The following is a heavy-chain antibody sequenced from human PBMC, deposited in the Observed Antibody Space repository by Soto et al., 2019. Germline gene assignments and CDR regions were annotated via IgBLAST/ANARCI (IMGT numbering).Heavy chain of an antibody. CDR3: AKEGQGNYDILTGYLTYYYYYGMDV. V-gene: IGHV3-30*18. J-gene: IGHJ6*04. D-gene: IGHD3-9*01. CDR2: ISYDGSNK. CDR1: GFTFSSFG. Sequence: HPGGSLRLSCAASGFTFSSFGMHWVRQAPGKGLEWVAVISYDGSNKYYADSVKGRFTISRDNSKNTLYLQMNSLRAEDTAVYYCAKEGQGNYDILTGYLTYYYYYGMDVWGKGTTVTVS.